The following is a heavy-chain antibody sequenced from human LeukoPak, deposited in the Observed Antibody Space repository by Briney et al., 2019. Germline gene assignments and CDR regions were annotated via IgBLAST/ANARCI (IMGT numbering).Heavy chain of an antibody. D-gene: IGHD3-9*01. V-gene: IGHV1-18*01. CDR1: GYTFTSYG. CDR3: ARDLSILTGYYDAFDI. J-gene: IGHJ3*02. Sequence: ASVKVSCKASGYTFTSYGISRVRQAPGQGLEWMGWISAYNGNTNYAQKLQGRVTMTTDTSTSTAYVELRSLRSDDTAVYYCARDLSILTGYYDAFDIWGQGTMVTVSS. CDR2: ISAYNGNT.